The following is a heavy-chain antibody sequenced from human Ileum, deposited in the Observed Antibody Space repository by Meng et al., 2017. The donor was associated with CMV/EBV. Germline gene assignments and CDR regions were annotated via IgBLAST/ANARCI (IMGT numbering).Heavy chain of an antibody. CDR3: ARNDYDSSGYYHYYYYYGMDV. CDR1: GFAFSDYS. CDR2: ISGSSSTI. J-gene: IGHJ6*02. Sequence: ESLKSSCAASGFAFSDYSLNWVRQAPGKGLEWVSYISGSSSTIYYADSVKGRFTISRDNAKNSLFLQMNSLRAEDTAVYYCARNDYDSSGYYHYYYYYGMDVWGQGTTVTVSS. D-gene: IGHD3-22*01. V-gene: IGHV3-48*04.